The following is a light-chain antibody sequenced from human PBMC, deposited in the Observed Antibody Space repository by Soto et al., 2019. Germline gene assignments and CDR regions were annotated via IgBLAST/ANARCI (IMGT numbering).Light chain of an antibody. J-gene: IGLJ2*01. V-gene: IGLV3-21*04. CDR3: QVWDSSSDHVV. CDR2: YDS. Sequence: SSELTQPPSVSVAPGKTVRITCGGNNIGSKSVHWYQQKPGQAPVLVIYYDSDRPSGIPERFSGSNSGNTATLTISRVEAGDEADYYCQVWDSSSDHVVFGGGTKLTVL. CDR1: NIGSKS.